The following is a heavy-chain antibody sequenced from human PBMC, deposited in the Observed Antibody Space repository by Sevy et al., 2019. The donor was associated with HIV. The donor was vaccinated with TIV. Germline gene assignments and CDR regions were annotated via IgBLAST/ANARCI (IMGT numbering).Heavy chain of an antibody. J-gene: IGHJ3*02. V-gene: IGHV3-21*01. CDR3: ARDWGVPNIVVVPAARGGAFDI. D-gene: IGHD2-2*01. CDR2: ISSSSSYI. Sequence: GGSLRLSCAASGFTFSSYSMNWVRQAPGKGLEWVSSISSSSSYIYYADSVKGRFTISRDNAKNSLYLQMNSLRGEDTAVYYCARDWGVPNIVVVPAARGGAFDIWGQGTMVTVSS. CDR1: GFTFSSYS.